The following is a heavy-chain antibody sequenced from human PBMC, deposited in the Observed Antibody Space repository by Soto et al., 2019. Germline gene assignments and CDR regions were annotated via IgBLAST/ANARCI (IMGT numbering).Heavy chain of an antibody. D-gene: IGHD2-2*01. CDR2: ISGSGGST. CDR3: ARTWQGDY. CDR1: GFTFSSYA. V-gene: IGHV3-23*01. J-gene: IGHJ4*02. Sequence: EVQLLESGGGLVQPGGSLRLSCAASGFTFSSYAMNWVRQAPGKGLEWVSAISGSGGSTYYADSVKGRFTISRDNAKNTLYLQMNSRRGEDTAVYYCARTWQGDYWGLGTLVTVSS.